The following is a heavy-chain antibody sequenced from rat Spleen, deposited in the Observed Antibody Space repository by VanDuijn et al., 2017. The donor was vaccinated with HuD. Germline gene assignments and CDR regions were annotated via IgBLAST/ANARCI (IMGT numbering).Heavy chain of an antibody. J-gene: IGHJ2*01. V-gene: IGHV4-2*01. CDR3: VREAFGVDY. D-gene: IGHD4-3*01. CDR2: INKDSSTI. CDR1: GFNFNDYW. Sequence: EVKLVESGGGLVQPGRSLKLSCAASGFNFNDYWMGWVRQAPGKGLEWIGEINKDSSTIKYIPSLKDKLTISRDNAQNTLYRQMSKLGSEETAIYYCVREAFGVDYWGQGVMVTVSS.